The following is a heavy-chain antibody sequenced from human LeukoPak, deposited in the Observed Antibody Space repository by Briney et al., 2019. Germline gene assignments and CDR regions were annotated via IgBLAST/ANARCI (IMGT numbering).Heavy chain of an antibody. CDR3: ARVDNGGFTWSLYYFDH. Sequence: ASMKVSCKASGYSFISYGLYWVRQAPGQGLEWMGWISPYNGNTNYAQNLQGRVTMTTDTSTSTAYMELRSLRSDDTAVYYCARVDNGGFTWSLYYFDHWGQGTLVTVSS. V-gene: IGHV1-18*01. D-gene: IGHD1-14*01. CDR2: ISPYNGNT. J-gene: IGHJ4*02. CDR1: GYSFISYG.